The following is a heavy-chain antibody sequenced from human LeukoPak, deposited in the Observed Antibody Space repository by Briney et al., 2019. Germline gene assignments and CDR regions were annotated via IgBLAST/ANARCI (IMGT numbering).Heavy chain of an antibody. Sequence: GRSLRLSCAASGFTFSSHGFHWVRQAPGKGLEWVAVMWYDGIRKYYADSVKDRFTISRDNSKNTLYLQMNSLRAEDTAVYYCVRDMSTADLDHWGLGTLVTVFS. CDR3: VRDMSTADLDH. V-gene: IGHV3-33*08. J-gene: IGHJ4*02. D-gene: IGHD5/OR15-5a*01. CDR1: GFTFSSHG. CDR2: MWYDGIRK.